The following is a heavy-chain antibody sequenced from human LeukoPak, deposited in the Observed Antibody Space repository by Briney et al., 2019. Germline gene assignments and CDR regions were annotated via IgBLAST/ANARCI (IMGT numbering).Heavy chain of an antibody. J-gene: IGHJ6*03. D-gene: IGHD1-7*01. CDR2: VYYSGTT. CDR1: GGSVSSSSSY. CDR3: VRQNSDYYYYYLDV. V-gene: IGHV4-39*01. Sequence: PSETLSLTCTVSGGSVSSSSSYWAWIRQPPGRGLEWIESVYYSGTTYYNTSLESRVTISEDTSRNRFSLMLSSVTAADTAVYYCVRQNSDYYYYYLDVWGEGTTVIVSS.